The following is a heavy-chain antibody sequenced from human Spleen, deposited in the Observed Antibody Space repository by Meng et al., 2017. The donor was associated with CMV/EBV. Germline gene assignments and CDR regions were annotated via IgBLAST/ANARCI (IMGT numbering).Heavy chain of an antibody. Sequence: GGSISSSNWWSWVRQPPGKGLEWIGEIYHSGSTNYNPSLKSRVTISVDKSKNQFSLKLSSVTAADTAVYYCARTRRSNWNAIGFDPWGQGTLVTVSS. CDR1: GGSISSSNW. CDR3: ARTRRSNWNAIGFDP. D-gene: IGHD1-20*01. CDR2: IYHSGST. J-gene: IGHJ5*02. V-gene: IGHV4-4*02.